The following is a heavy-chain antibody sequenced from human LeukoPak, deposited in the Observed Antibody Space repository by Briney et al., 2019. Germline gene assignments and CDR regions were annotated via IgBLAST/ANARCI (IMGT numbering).Heavy chain of an antibody. CDR1: GGSISSSSYY. CDR3: ARVRYYDSSGYYGGLDFDY. D-gene: IGHD3-22*01. CDR2: IYYSGST. V-gene: IGHV4-39*07. Sequence: SETLSLTCTVSGGSISSSSYYWGWIRQPPGTGLEWIGSIYYSGSTYYNPSLKSRVTISVDTSKNQFSLKLSSVTAADTAVYYCARVRYYDSSGYYGGLDFDYWGQGTLVTVSS. J-gene: IGHJ4*02.